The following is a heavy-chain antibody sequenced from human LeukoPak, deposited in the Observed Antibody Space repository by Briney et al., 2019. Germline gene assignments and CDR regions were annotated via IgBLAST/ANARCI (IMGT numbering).Heavy chain of an antibody. CDR3: ARLKWGAAAINAFDI. V-gene: IGHV4-59*08. CDR2: IYYSGST. CDR1: GGSISSYY. J-gene: IGHJ3*02. Sequence: PSETLSLTCTVSGGSISSYYWSWIRQPPGKGLEWIGYIYYSGSTNYNPSLKSRVTISVDTSKNQFSLKLSSVTAADTAVYYCARLKWGAAAINAFDIWGQGTMVTVSS. D-gene: IGHD6-13*01.